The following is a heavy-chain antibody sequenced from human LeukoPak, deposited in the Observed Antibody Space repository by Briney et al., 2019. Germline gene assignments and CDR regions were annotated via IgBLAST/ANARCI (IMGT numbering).Heavy chain of an antibody. Sequence: GGSLRLSCAASGFTFSSYNMNWVRQAPGKGLEWVSSISSSSSYIYYADSVKGRFTISRDNAKNSLYLQMNSLRAEDTAVYYCARASKAPGIAVAGVPDYWGQGTLVTVSS. CDR2: ISSSSSYI. J-gene: IGHJ4*02. D-gene: IGHD6-19*01. CDR1: GFTFSSYN. V-gene: IGHV3-21*01. CDR3: ARASKAPGIAVAGVPDY.